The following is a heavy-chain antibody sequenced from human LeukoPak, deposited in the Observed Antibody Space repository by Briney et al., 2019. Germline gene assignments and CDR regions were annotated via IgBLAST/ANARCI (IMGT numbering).Heavy chain of an antibody. V-gene: IGHV5-51*01. Sequence: HGESLKISCKGSGYIFTSYWIGWVRQMPGKGLEWMGIIYPGDSDTRYSPSFQGQVTISADKSISTAYLQWSSLKASDTAMYYCATYGRGYSGYGPHYYYYYGMDVWGQGTTVTVSS. J-gene: IGHJ6*02. CDR2: IYPGDSDT. CDR3: ATYGRGYSGYGPHYYYYYGMDV. D-gene: IGHD5-12*01. CDR1: GYIFTSYW.